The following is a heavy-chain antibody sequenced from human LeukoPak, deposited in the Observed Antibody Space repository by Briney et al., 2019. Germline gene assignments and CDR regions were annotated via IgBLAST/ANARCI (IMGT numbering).Heavy chain of an antibody. Sequence: GESLQISCKGSGYRFTNYWIGWVRQMPGKGLEWMGIIYPGDSDPRYSPSFQGQVTISADKSISTAYLQWSSLKASDTAMYYCARLDILTGSSFDYWGQGTLVTVSS. CDR1: GYRFTNYW. D-gene: IGHD3-9*01. CDR3: ARLDILTGSSFDY. V-gene: IGHV5-51*01. CDR2: IYPGDSDP. J-gene: IGHJ4*02.